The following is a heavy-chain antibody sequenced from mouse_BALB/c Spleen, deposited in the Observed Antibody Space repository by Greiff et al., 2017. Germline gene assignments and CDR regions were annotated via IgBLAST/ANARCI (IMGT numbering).Heavy chain of an antibody. J-gene: IGHJ3*01. CDR2: FYPGSGSI. CDR3: ARHEEGGYSFAY. CDR1: GYTFTEYI. V-gene: IGHV1-62-2*01. D-gene: IGHD2-3*01. Sequence: QVQLKESGAELVKPGASVKLSCKASGYTFTEYIIHWVKQRSGQGLEWIGWFYPGSGSIKYNEKFKDKATLTADKSSSTVYMELSRLTSEDSAVYFCARHEEGGYSFAYWGQGTLVTVSA.